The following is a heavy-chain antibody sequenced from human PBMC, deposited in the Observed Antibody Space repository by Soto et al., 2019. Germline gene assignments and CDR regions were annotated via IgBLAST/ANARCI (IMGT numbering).Heavy chain of an antibody. CDR1: GYTFTSYG. CDR2: ISAYNGNT. CDR3: ARPPERRSGLYYGMDV. D-gene: IGHD1-1*01. J-gene: IGHJ6*02. V-gene: IGHV1-18*01. Sequence: ASVKVSCKASGYTFTSYGISWVRQAPGQGLEWMGWISAYNGNTNYAQKLQGRVTMTTDTSTSTAYMELRSLRSDDTAMYYCARPPERRSGLYYGMDVWGQGTPVTVSS.